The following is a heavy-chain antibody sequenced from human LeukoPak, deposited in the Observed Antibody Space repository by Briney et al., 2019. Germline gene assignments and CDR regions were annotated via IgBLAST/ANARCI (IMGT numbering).Heavy chain of an antibody. J-gene: IGHJ4*02. CDR2: INHSGST. CDR1: CGSFSGYY. Sequence: SETLSLTCAVYCGSFSGYYWSWIRQPPGKGLEWIGEINHSGSTNYNPSLKSRVTISVDTSKNQFSLKLSSVTAADTAVYYCARGRVWFGELFQPLDYWGQGTLVTVSS. CDR3: ARGRVWFGELFQPLDY. D-gene: IGHD3-10*01. V-gene: IGHV4-34*01.